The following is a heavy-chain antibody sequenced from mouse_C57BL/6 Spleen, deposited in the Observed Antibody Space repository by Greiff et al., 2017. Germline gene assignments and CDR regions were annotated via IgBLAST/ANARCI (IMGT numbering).Heavy chain of an antibody. V-gene: IGHV1-64*01. CDR2: IHPNSGST. Sequence: QVHVKQPGAELVKPGASVKLSCKASGYTFTSYWMHWVKQRPGQGLEWIGMIHPNSGSTNYNEKFKSKATLTVDKSSSTAYMQLSSLTSEDSAVYYCARGMDDYDWYFDVWGTGTTVTVSS. J-gene: IGHJ1*03. CDR3: ARGMDDYDWYFDV. CDR1: GYTFTSYW. D-gene: IGHD2-4*01.